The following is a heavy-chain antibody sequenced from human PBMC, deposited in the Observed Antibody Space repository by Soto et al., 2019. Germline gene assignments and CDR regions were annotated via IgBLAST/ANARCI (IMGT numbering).Heavy chain of an antibody. V-gene: IGHV3-48*03. CDR2: ISSSGSTI. CDR1: GFTFSSYG. CDR3: ARWSYYYGSGSYYRSNYYYGMDV. Sequence: HPGGSLRLSCAASGFTFSSYGMNWVXQXPGKGLEWVSYISSSGSTIYYADSVKGRFTISRDNAKNSLYLQMNSLRAEDTAVYYCARWSYYYGSGSYYRSNYYYGMDVWGQGTTVTVSS. D-gene: IGHD3-10*01. J-gene: IGHJ6*02.